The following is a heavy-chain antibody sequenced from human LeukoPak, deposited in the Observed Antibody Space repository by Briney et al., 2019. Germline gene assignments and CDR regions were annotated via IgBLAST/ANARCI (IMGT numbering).Heavy chain of an antibody. J-gene: IGHJ3*02. V-gene: IGHV1-8*01. D-gene: IGHD6-13*01. CDR1: GYTFTRYD. Sequence: ASVKVSCKASGYTFTRYDINWVRQATGQGLEWMGWMNPNSGNTGYAQKFQGRVTMTRNTSISTAYMELSSLRSEDTAVYYCARYSSSCGAFDIWGQGTMVTVSS. CDR2: MNPNSGNT. CDR3: ARYSSSCGAFDI.